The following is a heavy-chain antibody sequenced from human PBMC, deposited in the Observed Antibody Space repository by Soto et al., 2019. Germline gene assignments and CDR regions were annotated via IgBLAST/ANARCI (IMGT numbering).Heavy chain of an antibody. D-gene: IGHD6-13*01. CDR2: INYIGNT. Sequence: SETLSLTCAVSGGSISSGGYSWSWIRQPPGTGLEWIGEINYIGNTNHNPSLKSRVTISVDTSKNQFSLKLSSVTAADTAVYYCARGIATTEMDVWGQGTTVTVSS. J-gene: IGHJ6*02. CDR1: GGSISSGGYS. V-gene: IGHV4-61*08. CDR3: ARGIATTEMDV.